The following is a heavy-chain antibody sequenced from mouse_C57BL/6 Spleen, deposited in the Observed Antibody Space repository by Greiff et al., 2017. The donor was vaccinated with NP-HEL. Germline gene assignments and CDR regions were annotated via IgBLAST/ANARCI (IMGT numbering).Heavy chain of an antibody. Sequence: VQLQQSGAELVKPGASVKISCKASGYAFSSYWMNWVKQRPGKGLEWIGQIYPGDGDTNYNGKFKGKATLTADKSSSTAYMQLSSLTSEDSAVYFCARLATPYYGSSYDYAMDYWGQGTSVTVSS. CDR3: ARLATPYYGSSYDYAMDY. V-gene: IGHV1-80*01. CDR2: IYPGDGDT. J-gene: IGHJ4*01. CDR1: GYAFSSYW. D-gene: IGHD1-1*01.